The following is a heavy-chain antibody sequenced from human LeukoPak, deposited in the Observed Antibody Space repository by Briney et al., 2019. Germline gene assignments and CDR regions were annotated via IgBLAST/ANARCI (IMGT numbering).Heavy chain of an antibody. J-gene: IGHJ4*02. Sequence: PGGSLRLSCSTSGFTFSGFHMNWLRQAPGMGLEHVAWISSLDSTTYYAYSVVGRFTISRDNDKDLLFLQMDSLREVDTAIYYCARDPHAGIFDSWGQGTLVTVSS. CDR3: ARDPHAGIFDS. CDR2: ISSLDSTT. V-gene: IGHV3-48*02. CDR1: GFTFSGFH.